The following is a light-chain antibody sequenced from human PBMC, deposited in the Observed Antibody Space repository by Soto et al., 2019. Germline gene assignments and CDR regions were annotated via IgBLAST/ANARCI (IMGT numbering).Light chain of an antibody. CDR2: DAS. Sequence: DIQMTQSPSTLSASVGDRVTITCRASQSVTNWLAWYQQKPGKAPNLLIYDASRLQSGIPSRFSGSGSGTEFTLTISSLQPDDFSAYYCHQYTTYPYTFGQGTKLEIK. J-gene: IGKJ2*01. V-gene: IGKV1-5*01. CDR1: QSVTNW. CDR3: HQYTTYPYT.